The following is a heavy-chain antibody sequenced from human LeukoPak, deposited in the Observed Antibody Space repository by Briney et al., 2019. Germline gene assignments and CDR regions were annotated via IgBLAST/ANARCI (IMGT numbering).Heavy chain of an antibody. CDR2: IYGADGT. CDR1: GFSVSSKY. D-gene: IGHD1-26*01. V-gene: IGHV3-66*01. CDR3: ARDGLLGATNPFDN. J-gene: IGHJ4*02. Sequence: PGGSLRLSCAASGFSVSSKYMSWVRQAPGKGLESVSVIYGADGTYYADSVKGRFSISRDKSKNTLYLQMNNLRPEDTAVYYCARDGLLGATNPFDNWGQGTLVTVSS.